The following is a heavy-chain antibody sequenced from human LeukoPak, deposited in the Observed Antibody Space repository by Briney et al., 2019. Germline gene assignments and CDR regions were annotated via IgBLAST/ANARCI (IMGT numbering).Heavy chain of an antibody. J-gene: IGHJ4*02. Sequence: SGGSLRLSCTASGFTFSSYNMNWVRQAPGKGLEWVSYIRSSSSTIYYADSVKGRFTISRDNAKNSLYLQMNSLRAEDTAVYYCASATSGWSRFDYWGQGTLVTVSS. CDR3: ASATSGWSRFDY. V-gene: IGHV3-48*01. CDR1: GFTFSSYN. D-gene: IGHD6-19*01. CDR2: IRSSSSTI.